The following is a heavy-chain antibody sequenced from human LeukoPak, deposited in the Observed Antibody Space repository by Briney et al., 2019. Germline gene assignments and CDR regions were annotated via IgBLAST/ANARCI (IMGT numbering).Heavy chain of an antibody. Sequence: PSQTLSLTCTVSGGSTSSGDYYWSWIRQPPGKGLEWIGYIYYSGSTYYNPSLKSRVTISVDTSKNQFSLKLSSVTAADTAVYYCARVVFTMVRGIRDWFDPWGQGTLVTVSS. V-gene: IGHV4-30-4*01. D-gene: IGHD3-10*01. CDR1: GGSTSSGDYY. J-gene: IGHJ5*02. CDR3: ARVVFTMVRGIRDWFDP. CDR2: IYYSGST.